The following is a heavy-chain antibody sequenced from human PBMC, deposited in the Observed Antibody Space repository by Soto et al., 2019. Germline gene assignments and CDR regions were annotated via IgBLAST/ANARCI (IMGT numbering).Heavy chain of an antibody. Sequence: GGSLRLSCAASGFTFNNFGMHWVRQAPGKGLEWVAVMWSNGNSKSYTDSVKGRITISRDNSKNTLYLELNTLTVEDTALYFCARGKGSRNSGDSFDYWGPGTLVTVSS. CDR3: ARGKGSRNSGDSFDY. CDR1: GFTFNNFG. V-gene: IGHV3-33*01. CDR2: MWSNGNSK. D-gene: IGHD6-19*01. J-gene: IGHJ4*02.